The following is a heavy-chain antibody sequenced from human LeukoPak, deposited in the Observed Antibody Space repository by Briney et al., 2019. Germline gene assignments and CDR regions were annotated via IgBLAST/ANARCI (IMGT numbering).Heavy chain of an antibody. Sequence: GGSLRLSCAASGFTFSTYSMNWVRQAPGKGLEWVSYISSSSSTIYYADSVKGRFTISRDNAKNSLYLQMNSLRDEDTAVYYCAGTMIVVVTTDAFDIWGQGTMVTVSS. CDR1: GFTFSTYS. CDR2: ISSSSSTI. V-gene: IGHV3-48*02. J-gene: IGHJ3*02. D-gene: IGHD3-22*01. CDR3: AGTMIVVVTTDAFDI.